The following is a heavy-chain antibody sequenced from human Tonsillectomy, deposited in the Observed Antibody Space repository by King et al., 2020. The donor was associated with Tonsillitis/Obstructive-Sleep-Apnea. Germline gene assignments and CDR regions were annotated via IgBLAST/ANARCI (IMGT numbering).Heavy chain of an antibody. CDR3: ARAGYCGTSSCGNFDY. CDR1: GESFSAYY. D-gene: IGHD2-2*01. J-gene: IGHJ4*02. V-gene: IGHV4-34*01. Sequence: VQLQQWGAGLLKPSETLSLTCAVSGESFSAYYWSWIRQPPGKGLEWIGEINHGGSTNYDPSLKRRVTISVDTSKNQFSLKLSSVTAADTAVYYCARAGYCGTSSCGNFDYWGQGTLVTVSS. CDR2: INHGGST.